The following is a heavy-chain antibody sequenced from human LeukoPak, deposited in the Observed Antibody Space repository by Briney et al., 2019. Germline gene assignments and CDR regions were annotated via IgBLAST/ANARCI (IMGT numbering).Heavy chain of an antibody. V-gene: IGHV1-69*04. D-gene: IGHD4-11*01. CDR1: GGTFSSYA. Sequence: SVTVSCKASGGTFSSYAISWVRQAPGQGLEWMGRIIPILGIANYAQKFQGRVTITADKSTSTAYMELSSLRSEDTAVYYCARDQSTVTGPVYDYWGQGTPVTVSS. J-gene: IGHJ4*02. CDR2: IIPILGIA. CDR3: ARDQSTVTGPVYDY.